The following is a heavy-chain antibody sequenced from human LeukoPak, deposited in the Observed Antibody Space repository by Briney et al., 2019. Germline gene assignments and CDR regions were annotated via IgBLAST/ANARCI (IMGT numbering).Heavy chain of an antibody. CDR1: GFTFSSYG. D-gene: IGHD3-10*01. V-gene: IGHV3-30*03. J-gene: IGHJ6*02. Sequence: GGSLRLSCAASGFTFSSYGMHWVRQAPGKGLEWVAVISYDGSNKYYADSVKGRFTISRDNSKNTLYLQMNSLRAEDTAVYYCARWKNYGAGSFTYYYYGMDVWGQGTTVTVSS. CDR2: ISYDGSNK. CDR3: ARWKNYGAGSFTYYYYGMDV.